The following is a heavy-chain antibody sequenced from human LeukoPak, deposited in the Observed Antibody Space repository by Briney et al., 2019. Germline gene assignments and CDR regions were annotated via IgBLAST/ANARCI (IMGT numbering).Heavy chain of an antibody. V-gene: IGHV4-59*01. D-gene: IGHD2-15*01. CDR3: ARASVAYYYYYYMDV. J-gene: IGHJ6*03. CDR2: IYYSGST. CDR1: GGSISSYY. Sequence: SETLSLTCTVSGGSISSYYWSWIRQPPGKGLEWIGYIYYSGSTNYNPSLKSRVTISVDTSKNQFSLKLSSVTAADTAVYYCARASVAYYYYYYMDVWGKGTTVTVSS.